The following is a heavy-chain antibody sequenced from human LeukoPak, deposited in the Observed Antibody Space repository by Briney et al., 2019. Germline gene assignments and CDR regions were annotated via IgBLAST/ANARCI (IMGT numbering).Heavy chain of an antibody. CDR2: VYTSGRT. V-gene: IGHV4-61*02. Sequence: SQTLSLTCTVSRGSLSSAGYYWGCIRQPAGKGLEWIGRVYTSGRTNYIPSLKSRVTISLDTSNKQFSLKLSSVTAADTAVYYCARGSNWNSYDYWGQGTLVTVSS. D-gene: IGHD1-1*01. CDR1: RGSLSSAGYY. CDR3: ARGSNWNSYDY. J-gene: IGHJ4*02.